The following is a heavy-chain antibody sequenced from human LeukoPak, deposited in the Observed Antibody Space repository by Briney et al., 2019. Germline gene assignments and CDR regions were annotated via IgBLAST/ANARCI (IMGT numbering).Heavy chain of an antibody. CDR1: GGSVSNSNYY. CDR2: IYYSGGT. V-gene: IGHV4-39*01. Sequence: SETLSLTCTVSGGSVSNSNYYCGWVRQPPGKGLEWIGSIYYSGGTYYNPSLKSRVTISVDTSKNQFSLKLSSVTAADTAVYYCARQRGYCSGGSCYGMFDYWGQGTLVTVSS. D-gene: IGHD2-15*01. CDR3: ARQRGYCSGGSCYGMFDY. J-gene: IGHJ4*02.